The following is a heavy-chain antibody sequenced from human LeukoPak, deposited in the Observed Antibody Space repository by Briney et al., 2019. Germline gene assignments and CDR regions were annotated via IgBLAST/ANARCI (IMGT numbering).Heavy chain of an antibody. CDR3: AREGGIARPPYLYYYIDV. J-gene: IGHJ6*03. CDR1: GYTFNNHD. V-gene: IGHV1-18*01. CDR2: INTYSANT. D-gene: IGHD6-6*01. Sequence: ASVKVSCKASGYTFNNHDINWVRQAPGRGLEWMGWINTYSANTNYAQEFQDRVIMTTDTSTSTAYMELRSLRSDDTGVYYCAREGGIARPPYLYYYIDVWGKGTTVTVSS.